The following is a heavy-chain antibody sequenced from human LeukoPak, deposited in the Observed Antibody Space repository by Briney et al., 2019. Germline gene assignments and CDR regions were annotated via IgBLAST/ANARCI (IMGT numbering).Heavy chain of an antibody. J-gene: IGHJ4*02. CDR3: ARLQDPYSSSWIDY. D-gene: IGHD6-13*01. V-gene: IGHV1-18*01. Sequence: ASVTVSFKASGYTFTSYGNTWVRQAPGQGLEWMGWINPYNGNTNFAQKLQGRVTMTTDTSTSTVYMELRSLRSDDTAVYYCARLQDPYSSSWIDYWGQGTLVTVFS. CDR2: INPYNGNT. CDR1: GYTFTSYG.